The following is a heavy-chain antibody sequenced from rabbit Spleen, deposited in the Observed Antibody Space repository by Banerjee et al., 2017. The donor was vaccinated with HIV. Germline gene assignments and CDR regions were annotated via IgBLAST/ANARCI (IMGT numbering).Heavy chain of an antibody. CDR3: ARDLPEIVGWNFGF. V-gene: IGHV1S40*01. D-gene: IGHD1-1*01. J-gene: IGHJ3*01. Sequence: QSLEGSGGGLVKPGASLTLTCTASGFSFSSSDYMCWVRQAPGKGLEWISCIAGSSSGFTYSATWAKGRFPCSKTSSTTVTLQVTRLTVADTATYFCARDLPEIVGWNFGFWGQGTLVTVS. CDR2: IAGSSSGFT. CDR1: GFSFSSSDY.